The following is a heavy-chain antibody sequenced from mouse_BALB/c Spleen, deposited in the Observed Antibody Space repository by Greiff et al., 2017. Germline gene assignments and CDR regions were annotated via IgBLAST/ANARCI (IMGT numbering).Heavy chain of an antibody. V-gene: IGHV5-6-4*01. D-gene: IGHD1-2*01. J-gene: IGHJ1*01. CDR3: TRDRTTASLYWYFDV. CDR2: ISSGGSYT. CDR1: GFTLSSYT. Sequence: EVKLMESGGGLVKPGGSLKLSCAASGFTLSSYTMSWVRQTPEKRLEWVATISSGGSYTYYPDSVKGRFTISRDNAKNTLYLQMSSLKSEDTAMYYCTRDRTTASLYWYFDVWGAGTTVTVSS.